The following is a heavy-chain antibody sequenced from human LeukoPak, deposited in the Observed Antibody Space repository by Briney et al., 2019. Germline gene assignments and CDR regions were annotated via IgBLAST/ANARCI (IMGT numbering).Heavy chain of an antibody. J-gene: IGHJ4*02. CDR3: ARSWWELLRPFDY. Sequence: GGSLRLSCAASGFTVSSNYMSWVRQAPGKGLEWVSVIYSGGSTYYADSVKGRFTISRDNSKNTLYLQMNSLRAEDTAVYYCARSWWELLRPFDYWGQGTLVTVSS. CDR1: GFTVSSNY. D-gene: IGHD2-15*01. CDR2: IYSGGST. V-gene: IGHV3-53*01.